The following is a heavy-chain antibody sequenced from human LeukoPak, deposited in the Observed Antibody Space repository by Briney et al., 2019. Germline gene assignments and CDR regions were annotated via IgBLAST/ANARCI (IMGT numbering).Heavy chain of an antibody. V-gene: IGHV3-21*01. J-gene: IGHJ4*02. CDR2: ISSSSSYI. Sequence: GGSLRLSCAASGFTFSSYSMNWVRQAPGKGLEWVSSISSSSSYIYYADSVKGRFTISRDNAKNSLYLQMNSLRAEDTAVYCCARARIAAAGTGGVLDYWGQGTLVTVSS. CDR3: ARARIAAAGTGGVLDY. D-gene: IGHD6-13*01. CDR1: GFTFSSYS.